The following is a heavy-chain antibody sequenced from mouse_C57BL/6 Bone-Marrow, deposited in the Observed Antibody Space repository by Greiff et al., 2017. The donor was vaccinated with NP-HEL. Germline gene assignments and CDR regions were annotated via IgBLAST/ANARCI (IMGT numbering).Heavy chain of an antibody. D-gene: IGHD4-1*01. J-gene: IGHJ3*01. CDR2: IYPGDGDT. Sequence: QVQLQQSGPELVKPGASVKISCKASGYAFSSSWMNWVKQRPGKGLEWIGRIYPGDGDTNYNGKFKGKATLTADKSSSTAYMQLSSLTSEDSAVYFCAKKGNWDRAWFAYWAKGLWSLSLQ. CDR3: AKKGNWDRAWFAY. V-gene: IGHV1-82*01. CDR1: GYAFSSSW.